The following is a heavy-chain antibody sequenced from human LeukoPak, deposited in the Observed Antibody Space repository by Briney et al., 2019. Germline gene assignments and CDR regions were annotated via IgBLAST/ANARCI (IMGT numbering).Heavy chain of an antibody. CDR2: IYTSGST. CDR1: GYSISSGYY. D-gene: IGHD1-26*01. Sequence: PSETLSLTCTVSGYSISSGYYWSWIRQPPGKGLEWIGYIYTSGSTNYNPSLKSRVTISVDTSKNQFSLKLSSVTAADTAVYYCARRQATTSYAFDIWGQGTMVTVSS. V-gene: IGHV4-4*09. J-gene: IGHJ3*02. CDR3: ARRQATTSYAFDI.